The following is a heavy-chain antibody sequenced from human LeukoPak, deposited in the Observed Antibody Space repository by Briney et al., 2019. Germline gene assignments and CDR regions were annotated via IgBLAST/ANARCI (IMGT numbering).Heavy chain of an antibody. V-gene: IGHV3-23*01. CDR3: AKVGDCSSTSCPVDY. D-gene: IGHD2-2*01. CDR1: GFTFSSYA. Sequence: GGSLRLSCAASGFTFSSYAMSWVRQAPGKGLEWVSAISGSGGSTYYADSVKGRFTTSRDNSKNTLYLQMNSLRAEDTAVHYCAKVGDCSSTSCPVDYWGQGTLVTVSS. J-gene: IGHJ4*02. CDR2: ISGSGGST.